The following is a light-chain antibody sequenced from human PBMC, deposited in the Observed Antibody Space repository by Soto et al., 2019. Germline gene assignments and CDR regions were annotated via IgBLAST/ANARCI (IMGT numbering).Light chain of an antibody. Sequence: EIVLTQSPGTLSLSPGERATLSCRASQSVSSSYLAWYQQKPVQAPRLLIYGASSRATGIPDRFSGSGSGTDFTLTISRLEREDFAVYYCQQYGSSPTWTFGQGTKVEIK. CDR1: QSVSSSY. CDR3: QQYGSSPTWT. CDR2: GAS. V-gene: IGKV3-20*01. J-gene: IGKJ1*01.